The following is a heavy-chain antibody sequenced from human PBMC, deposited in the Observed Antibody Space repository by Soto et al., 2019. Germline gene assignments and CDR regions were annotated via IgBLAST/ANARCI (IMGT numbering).Heavy chain of an antibody. Sequence: SVKVSCKASGGTFSSYATSWVRQAPGQGLEWMGGIIPIFGTANYAQKFQGRVTITADESTSTAYMELSSLRSEDTAVYYRARRSSSGWYGNLFDYWGQGTLVTVSS. D-gene: IGHD6-19*01. J-gene: IGHJ4*02. V-gene: IGHV1-69*13. CDR1: GGTFSSYA. CDR2: IIPIFGTA. CDR3: ARRSSSGWYGNLFDY.